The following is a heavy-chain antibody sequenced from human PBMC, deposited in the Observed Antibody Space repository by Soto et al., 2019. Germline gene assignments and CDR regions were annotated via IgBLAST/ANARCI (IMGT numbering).Heavy chain of an antibody. CDR1: GGTFSSYA. CDR3: ARGAKDTAMVTAFDY. V-gene: IGHV1-69*01. D-gene: IGHD5-18*01. Sequence: QVQLVQSGAEVKKPGSSVKVSCKASGGTFSSYAISWVRQAPGQGLEWMGGIIPIFGTANYAQKFQVRVKINADESTSTAYMELSSLRSEDTAVYYCARGAKDTAMVTAFDYWGQGTLVTVSS. J-gene: IGHJ4*02. CDR2: IIPIFGTA.